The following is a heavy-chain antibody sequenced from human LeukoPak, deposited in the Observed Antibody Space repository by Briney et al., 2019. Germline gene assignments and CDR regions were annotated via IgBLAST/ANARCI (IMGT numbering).Heavy chain of an antibody. CDR3: ARGLGIQLWFNLDY. J-gene: IGHJ4*02. Sequence: ASVKVSCKASGYTFTNYYMHWVRQAPGQGLEWMGIINPSGGGTSYAQKFQGRLTMTRDTSTTTVYMELSSLRSEDTAVYYCARGLGIQLWFNLDYWGQGTLVTVSS. CDR1: GYTFTNYY. CDR2: INPSGGGT. V-gene: IGHV1-46*01. D-gene: IGHD5-18*01.